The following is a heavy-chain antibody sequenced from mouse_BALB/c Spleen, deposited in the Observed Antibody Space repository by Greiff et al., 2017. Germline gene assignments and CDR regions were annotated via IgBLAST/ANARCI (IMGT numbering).Heavy chain of an antibody. J-gene: IGHJ2*01. CDR1: GYTFTSYW. CDR2: INPSTGYT. Sequence: LQESAAELARPGASVKMSCKASGYTFTSYWMHWVKQRPGQGLEWIGYINPSTGYTEYNQKFKDKATLTADKSSSTAYMQLSSLTSEDSAVYYCARYGNLDYWGQGTTLTVSS. D-gene: IGHD2-1*01. V-gene: IGHV1-4*02. CDR3: ARYGNLDY.